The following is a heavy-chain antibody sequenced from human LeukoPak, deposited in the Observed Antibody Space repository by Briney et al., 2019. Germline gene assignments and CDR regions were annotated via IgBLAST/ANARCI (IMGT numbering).Heavy chain of an antibody. V-gene: IGHV1-69*13. CDR2: TILILRTV. Sequence: SVKVSCKASGGTFNNYAIGWVRQAPGQGLEWMGGTILILRTVDYAQEFQGRVTITADESASTVYMELSSLRSEDTAVYYCATVSVGAAFDPWGQGTLVTVSS. D-gene: IGHD1-26*01. CDR1: GGTFNNYA. CDR3: ATVSVGAAFDP. J-gene: IGHJ5*02.